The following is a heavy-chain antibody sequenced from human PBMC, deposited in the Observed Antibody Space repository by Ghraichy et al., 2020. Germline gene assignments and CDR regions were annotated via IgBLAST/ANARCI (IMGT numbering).Heavy chain of an antibody. J-gene: IGHJ4*02. CDR2: INYVRVA. CDR3: ARGRCCGGGACSPRPSSFDF. Sequence: SETLSLTCSVSGGSLGGYYWSWIRQSPGQGLEWIGEINYVRVAIYNPSLESRVTISLDGYNNEFSLRLTSLTAADTALYFCARGRCCGGGACSPRPSSFDFWGQGVPVTVSS. D-gene: IGHD2-21*02. CDR1: GGSLGGYY. V-gene: IGHV4-34*01.